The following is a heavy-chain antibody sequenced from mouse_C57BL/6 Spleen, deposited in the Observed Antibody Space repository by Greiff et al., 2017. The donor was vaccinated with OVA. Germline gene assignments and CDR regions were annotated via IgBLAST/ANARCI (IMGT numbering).Heavy chain of an antibody. J-gene: IGHJ3*01. CDR1: GYTFTDYN. CDR2: INPNNGGT. CDR3: ARSGAYSNYGAWFAY. Sequence: VQLQQSGPELVKPGASVKIPCKASGYTFTDYNMDWVKQSHGKSLEWIGDINPNNGGTIYNQKFTGKATLTVDKSSSTAYMELRSLTSEDTAVYYCARSGAYSNYGAWFAYWGQGTLVTVSA. D-gene: IGHD2-5*01. V-gene: IGHV1-18*01.